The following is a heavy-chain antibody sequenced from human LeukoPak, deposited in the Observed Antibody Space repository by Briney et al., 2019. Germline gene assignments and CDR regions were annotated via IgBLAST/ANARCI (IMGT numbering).Heavy chain of an antibody. V-gene: IGHV3-30*02. CDR1: GFTFSSYG. CDR2: IRYDGSHK. D-gene: IGHD5-12*01. CDR3: AKGSGYEHNYYYYYMDV. Sequence: PGGSLRLSCAASGFTFSSYGMHWVRQPPGKGLEWVAVIRYDGSHKYYADSVKGRFTISRDNSKNTLYLQMNSLRAEDTAVYYCAKGSGYEHNYYYYYMDVWGKGTTVTISS. J-gene: IGHJ6*03.